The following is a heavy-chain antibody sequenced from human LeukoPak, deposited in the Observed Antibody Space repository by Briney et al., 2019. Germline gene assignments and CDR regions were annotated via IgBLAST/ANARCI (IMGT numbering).Heavy chain of an antibody. Sequence: SQTLSLTCAISGDSVSSNDAAWNWIRQSPSRGLEWLGRTFYRSKWYYDSAVSVKSRITINPDTSKNQFSLQLNSVTPEDTAVYYCARENTLVRGTRNPFDYWGRGTLVAVSS. CDR2: TFYRSKWYY. CDR3: ARENTLVRGTRNPFDY. D-gene: IGHD3-10*01. J-gene: IGHJ4*02. V-gene: IGHV6-1*01. CDR1: GDSVSSNDAA.